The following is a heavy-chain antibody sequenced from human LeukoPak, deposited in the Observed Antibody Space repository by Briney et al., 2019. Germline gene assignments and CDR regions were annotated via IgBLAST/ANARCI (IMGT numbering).Heavy chain of an antibody. D-gene: IGHD3-22*01. V-gene: IGHV4-59*01. CDR3: ARVLTYYDSSGYPFRAFDY. Sequence: SETLSLTCTVSGGSISSYYWSWIRQPPGKGLEWIGYIYYSGSTNHNPSLKSRVTISVDTPKNQFSLKLSSVTAADTAVYYCARVLTYYDSSGYPFRAFDYWGQGTLVTVSS. J-gene: IGHJ4*02. CDR1: GGSISSYY. CDR2: IYYSGST.